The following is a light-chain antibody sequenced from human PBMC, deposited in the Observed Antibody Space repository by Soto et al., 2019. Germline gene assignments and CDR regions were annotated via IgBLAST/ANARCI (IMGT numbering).Light chain of an antibody. J-gene: IGLJ2*01. CDR2: GVS. Sequence: QSALTQPASVSGSPGQSMTISCTGTSSDVGAYKYVSWYQQHPGKVPKLIIYGVSNRPSGVSNRFSGSKSGNTAFLTISGLQAEDEADYYCSSYASSSFVVFGGGTKLTVL. CDR3: SSYASSSFVV. CDR1: SSDVGAYKY. V-gene: IGLV2-14*03.